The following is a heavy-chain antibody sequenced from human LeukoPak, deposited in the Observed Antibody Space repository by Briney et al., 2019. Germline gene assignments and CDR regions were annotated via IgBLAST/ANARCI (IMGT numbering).Heavy chain of an antibody. J-gene: IGHJ4*02. D-gene: IGHD3-3*01. CDR2: IYDTGST. V-gene: IGHV4-39*01. CDR3: QSRFLEWLLDY. CDR1: GDSIRSNNYY. Sequence: SETLSLTCTVSGDSIRSNNYYWGWTRQPPGKGLEWIGSIYDTGSTFYNPSLKSRVIISVDTSKNQFSLKLSSVTAADTAVYYCQSRFLEWLLDYWGQGTLVTVSS.